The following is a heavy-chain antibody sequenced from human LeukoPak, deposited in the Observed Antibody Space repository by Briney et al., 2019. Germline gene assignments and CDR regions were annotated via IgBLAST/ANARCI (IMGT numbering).Heavy chain of an antibody. CDR1: GYTFTNYW. D-gene: IGHD5-24*01. CDR2: IYPGNSDT. CDR3: ARHGPVDMATTDCDY. Sequence: GESLKISCKGSGYTFTNYWIGWVRQMPGKGLEWMGSIYPGNSDTRYSPSFQGRVTILADKSISTAYLQWSSLKASDTAIYYCARHGPVDMATTDCDYWGQGTLVTVSP. J-gene: IGHJ4*02. V-gene: IGHV5-51*01.